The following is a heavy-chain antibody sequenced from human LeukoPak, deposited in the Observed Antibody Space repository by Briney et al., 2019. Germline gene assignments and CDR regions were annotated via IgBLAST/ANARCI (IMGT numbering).Heavy chain of an antibody. V-gene: IGHV3-11*04. CDR2: ISSSGSTI. D-gene: IGHD3-3*01. J-gene: IGHJ4*02. CDR1: GFTFSDYY. CDR3: ARDVSNYDFWSGYSDY. Sequence: PGGSLRLSCAASGFTFSDYYMSWIRQAPGKGLEWVSYISSSGSTIYYADSVKGRFTISRDNAKNSLYPQMNSLRAEDTAVYYCARDVSNYDFWSGYSDYWGQGTLVTVSS.